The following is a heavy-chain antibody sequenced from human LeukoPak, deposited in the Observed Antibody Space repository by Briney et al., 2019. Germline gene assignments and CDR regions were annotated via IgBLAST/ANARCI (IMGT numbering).Heavy chain of an antibody. CDR1: GFIVNSYA. CDR2: IYSDGVT. V-gene: IGHV3-66*02. Sequence: TGGSLRLSCAASGFIVNSYAMSWVRQAPGKGLAWVSLIYSDGVTQYADSVKGRFTISRDNSKDTLYLQMNSLRDEDTAVYFCARDRAEGKTWVELDPWGQGTLVTVSS. CDR3: ARDRAEGKTWVELDP. J-gene: IGHJ5*02.